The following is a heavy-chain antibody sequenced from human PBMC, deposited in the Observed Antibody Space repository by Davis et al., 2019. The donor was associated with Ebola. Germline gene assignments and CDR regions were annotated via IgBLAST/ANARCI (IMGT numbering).Heavy chain of an antibody. Sequence: PGGSLRLSCAASGFTFSGSAMHWVRQASGKGLEWVGRIRSKANSYATAYAASVKGRFTISRDDSKNTAYLQMNSLKTEDTAVYYCTRGRWELLIWGQGTLVTVSS. V-gene: IGHV3-73*01. CDR3: TRGRWELLI. J-gene: IGHJ4*02. CDR2: IRSKANSYAT. D-gene: IGHD1-26*01. CDR1: GFTFSGSA.